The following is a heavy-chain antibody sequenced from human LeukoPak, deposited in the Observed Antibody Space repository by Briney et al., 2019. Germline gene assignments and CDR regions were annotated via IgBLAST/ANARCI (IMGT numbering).Heavy chain of an antibody. Sequence: ASVKVSCKASGYTFTGYYMHWVRQAPGQGLEWMGWINPNSGGTNYAQKFQGRVTMTRDTSISTAYMELSRLRSDDTAVYYCARVDVDTAMVFNWFDPWGQGTLVTVSS. V-gene: IGHV1-2*02. CDR3: ARVDVDTAMVFNWFDP. J-gene: IGHJ5*02. CDR2: INPNSGGT. CDR1: GYTFTGYY. D-gene: IGHD5-18*01.